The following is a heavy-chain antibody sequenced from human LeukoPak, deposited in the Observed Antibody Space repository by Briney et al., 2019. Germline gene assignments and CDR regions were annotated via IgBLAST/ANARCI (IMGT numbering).Heavy chain of an antibody. D-gene: IGHD6-6*01. J-gene: IGHJ5*02. Sequence: GGSLRLSCAASGFTFSSYAMSWVRQAPGKGLEWVSSISGSGGSTFYADSVKGRFTISRDNSKNTLYLQMNSLRAEDTAVYYCAKLPALRRIAARLDNWFDPWGQGTLVTVSS. CDR3: AKLPALRRIAARLDNWFDP. V-gene: IGHV3-23*01. CDR2: ISGSGGST. CDR1: GFTFSSYA.